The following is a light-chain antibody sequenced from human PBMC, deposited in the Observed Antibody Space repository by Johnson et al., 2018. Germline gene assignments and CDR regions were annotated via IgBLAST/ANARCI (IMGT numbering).Light chain of an antibody. J-gene: IGLJ1*01. Sequence: QSVLTQPPSVSAAPGQKVTISCSGSSSNIGNNYVSWYQQLPGTAPKLLIYENNKRPSGIPARFSGSTSGTSATLGITVLPPGDEADYYCGTWDSSLSAGNVFGTGTKVTVL. CDR3: GTWDSSLSAGNV. CDR2: ENN. CDR1: SSNIGNNY. V-gene: IGLV1-51*02.